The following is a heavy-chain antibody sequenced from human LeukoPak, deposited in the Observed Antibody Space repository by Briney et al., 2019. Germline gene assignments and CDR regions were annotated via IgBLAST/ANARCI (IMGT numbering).Heavy chain of an antibody. V-gene: IGHV1-46*01. J-gene: IGHJ4*02. CDR3: ARDKSSARFLDY. CDR1: GYTFTSNY. Sequence: GASVKVSCKAFGYTFTSNYMHWVRQAPGQGPEWMGVISPSGGSTTYAQKFQGRVTLTRDMSTSTDYLELSSLRSEDTAVYYCARDKSSARFLDYWGQGTLVTVSS. D-gene: IGHD3-3*01. CDR2: ISPSGGST.